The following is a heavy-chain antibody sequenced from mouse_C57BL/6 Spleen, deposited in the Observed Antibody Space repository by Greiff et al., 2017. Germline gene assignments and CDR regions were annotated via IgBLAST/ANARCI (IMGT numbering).Heavy chain of an antibody. Sequence: EVHLVESGEGLVKPGGSLKLSCAASGFTFSSYAMSWVRQTPEKRLEWVAYISSGGDYIYYAATVKGRFTISRDNARNTLYLQMSSLKSEDTAMYYCTRDRYDYDGYYLDYWGQGTTLTVSS. J-gene: IGHJ2*01. D-gene: IGHD2-4*01. V-gene: IGHV5-9-1*02. CDR2: ISSGGDYI. CDR3: TRDRYDYDGYYLDY. CDR1: GFTFSSYA.